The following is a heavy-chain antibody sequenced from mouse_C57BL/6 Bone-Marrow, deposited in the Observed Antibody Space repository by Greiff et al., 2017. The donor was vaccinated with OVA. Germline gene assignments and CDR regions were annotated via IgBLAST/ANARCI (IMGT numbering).Heavy chain of an antibody. Sequence: QVHVKQSGAELVRPGASVKLSCKASGYTFTDYYINWVKQRPGQGLEWIARIYPGSGNTYYNEKFKGKATLTAEKSSSTAYMQLSSLTSEDSAVYFCAREGHWPWFAYWGQGTLVTVSA. V-gene: IGHV1-76*01. CDR3: AREGHWPWFAY. CDR1: GYTFTDYY. J-gene: IGHJ3*01. CDR2: IYPGSGNT. D-gene: IGHD3-1*01.